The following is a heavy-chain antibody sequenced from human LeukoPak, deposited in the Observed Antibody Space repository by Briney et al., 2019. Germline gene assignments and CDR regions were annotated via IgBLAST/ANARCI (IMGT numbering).Heavy chain of an antibody. V-gene: IGHV3-23*01. CDR1: GFTFSSYA. D-gene: IGHD3-3*01. Sequence: GGSLRLSCAASGFTFSSYAMSWVRQAPGKGLEWVSAISGSGGSTYYADSVKGRFTISRDNSKNTLYLQMNSLRAEDTAVYYCAKDRLPPDSDFWSGLEAFDIWGQGTMVTVSS. CDR3: AKDRLPPDSDFWSGLEAFDI. J-gene: IGHJ3*02. CDR2: ISGSGGST.